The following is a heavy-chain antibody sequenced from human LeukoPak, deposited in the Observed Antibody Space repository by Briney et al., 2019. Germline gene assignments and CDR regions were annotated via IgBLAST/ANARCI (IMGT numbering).Heavy chain of an antibody. CDR1: GGSISSYY. CDR3: ARRPVPLRAPYGMDV. V-gene: IGHV4-39*07. J-gene: IGHJ6*02. D-gene: IGHD3-16*01. CDR2: IYYSGST. Sequence: PSETLSLTCTVSGGSISSYYWGWIRQPPGKGLEWIGSIYYSGSTYYNPSLKSRVTISVDTSKNQFSLKLSSVTAADTAVYYCARRPVPLRAPYGMDVWGQGTTVTVSS.